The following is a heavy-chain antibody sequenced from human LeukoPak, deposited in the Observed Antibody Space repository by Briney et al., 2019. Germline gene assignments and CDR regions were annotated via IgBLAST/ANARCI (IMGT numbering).Heavy chain of an antibody. J-gene: IGHJ3*02. Sequence: SETLSLTCTVSGYSFSSGYFWGWIRQPPGKGLEWIGTIYQGGSTYYNPSLKSRVTISVDTSKNQFSLKLSSVTAADTAVYYCAGLRGYCSSTSCGAFDIWGQGTMVTVSS. CDR3: AGLRGYCSSTSCGAFDI. CDR2: IYQGGST. V-gene: IGHV4-38-2*02. CDR1: GYSFSSGYF. D-gene: IGHD2-2*01.